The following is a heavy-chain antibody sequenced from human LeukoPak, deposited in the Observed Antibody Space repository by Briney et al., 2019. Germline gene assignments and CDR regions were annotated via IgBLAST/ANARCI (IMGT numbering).Heavy chain of an antibody. CDR2: ISSSGSTI. Sequence: GGSLRLSCAASGFTFSNYWMHWVRQDPGKGLVWVSYISSSGSTIYYADSVKGRFTISRDNAKNSLYLQMNSLRAEDTAVYYCAELGITMIGGVWGKGTTVTISS. CDR1: GFTFSNYW. D-gene: IGHD3-10*02. V-gene: IGHV3-48*04. J-gene: IGHJ6*04. CDR3: AELGITMIGGV.